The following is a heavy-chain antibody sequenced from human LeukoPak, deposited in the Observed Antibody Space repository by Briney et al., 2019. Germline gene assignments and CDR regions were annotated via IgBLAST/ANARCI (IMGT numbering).Heavy chain of an antibody. CDR2: INPNSGGT. CDR1: GYTFTRHY. V-gene: IGHV1-2*02. Sequence: ASVKVSCKASGYTFTRHYMHWVRQAPGQGLEWMGWINPNSGGTNYAQKFQGRVTMARDTSISTAYMELSRLRSDDTAVYYCARESSGSYYYGMDVWGQGTTVTVSS. D-gene: IGHD1-26*01. J-gene: IGHJ6*02. CDR3: ARESSGSYYYGMDV.